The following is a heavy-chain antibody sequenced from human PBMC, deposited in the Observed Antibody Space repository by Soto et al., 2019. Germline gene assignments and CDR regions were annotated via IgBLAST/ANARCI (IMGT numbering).Heavy chain of an antibody. J-gene: IGHJ4*02. CDR3: AKENFKFDS. D-gene: IGHD1-7*01. Sequence: ASVKVSCKTSGYTFTTYYLHWVRQAPGQELEWMGWIDPNSGVTKYAQKFQGRVTVTRDTSISTTYMELSSLTSDDTAVYYCAKENFKFDSWGQGTLVTVSS. CDR2: IDPNSGVT. CDR1: GYTFTTYY. V-gene: IGHV1-2*02.